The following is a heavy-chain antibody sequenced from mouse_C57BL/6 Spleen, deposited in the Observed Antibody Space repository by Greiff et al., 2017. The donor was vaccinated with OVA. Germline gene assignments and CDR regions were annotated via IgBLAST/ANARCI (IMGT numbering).Heavy chain of an antibody. D-gene: IGHD4-1*01. Sequence: QVQLQQPGAELVMPGASVKLSCKASGYTFTSYWMHWVKQRPGQGLEWIGEIDPSDSYTNYNQKFKGKSTLTVDKSSSTAYMPLSSLTSEDSAVYYCARVGTVWYFDVWGTGTTVTVSS. CDR1: GYTFTSYW. V-gene: IGHV1-69*01. J-gene: IGHJ1*03. CDR2: IDPSDSYT. CDR3: ARVGTVWYFDV.